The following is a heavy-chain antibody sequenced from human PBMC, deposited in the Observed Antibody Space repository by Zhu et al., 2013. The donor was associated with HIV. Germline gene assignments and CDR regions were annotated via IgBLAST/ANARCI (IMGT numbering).Heavy chain of an antibody. V-gene: IGHV1-69*01. CDR2: IVPIFAST. J-gene: IGHJ4*01. CDR1: GYTFTSYD. CDR3: ASGPSSLRYFM. D-gene: IGHD3-9*01. Sequence: VQLVQSGAEVKKPGASVKVSCKASGYTFTSYDISWVRQAPGQGLEWMGGIVPIFASTKYALRFQGRVTITADESASTAYMELNSLRSEDTAVLYCASGPSSLRYFMWGQGTLVTVSS.